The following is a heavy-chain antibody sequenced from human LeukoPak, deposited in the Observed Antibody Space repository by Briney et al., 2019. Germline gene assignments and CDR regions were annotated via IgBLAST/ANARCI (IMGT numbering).Heavy chain of an antibody. V-gene: IGHV3-30*03. CDR1: GFTFSSYG. D-gene: IGHD2-15*01. CDR3: ARDSGRRGKPGAFDI. CDR2: ISYDGSNK. Sequence: GGSLRLSCAASGFTFSSYGMHWVRQAPGKGLEWVAVISYDGSNKYYADSVKGRFTISRDNSKDTLYLQMNSLRAEDTAVYYCARDSGRRGKPGAFDIWGQGTMVTVSS. J-gene: IGHJ3*02.